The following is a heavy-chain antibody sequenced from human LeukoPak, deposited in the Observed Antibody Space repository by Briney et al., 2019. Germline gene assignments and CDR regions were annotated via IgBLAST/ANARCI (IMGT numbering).Heavy chain of an antibody. CDR3: AREWELVFDY. J-gene: IGHJ4*02. CDR1: GGSIRSFY. V-gene: IGHV4-4*07. D-gene: IGHD1-26*01. CDR2: IYNSGST. Sequence: SETLSLTRTVSGGSIRSFYWNWIRQPAGKGLEWIGRIYNSGSTNYNPSLKSRLSMSVDTSKNQFSLNLRSVTAADTAIYYCAREWELVFDYWGQGTLVTVSS.